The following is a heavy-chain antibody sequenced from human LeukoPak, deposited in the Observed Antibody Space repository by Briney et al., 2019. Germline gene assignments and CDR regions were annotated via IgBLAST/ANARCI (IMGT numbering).Heavy chain of an antibody. D-gene: IGHD3-22*01. CDR1: GFTFSSYA. CDR2: ISGSGAST. J-gene: IGHJ4*02. Sequence: GGSLRLSRAASGFTFSSYAMSWVRQAPGKGLEWVSGISGSGASTYYADSVRGRFTISRDNSKNTLYLQMNSLRAEDTAVYYCAKAYYDSSGYYSFDYWGQGTLVTVSS. CDR3: AKAYYDSSGYYSFDY. V-gene: IGHV3-23*01.